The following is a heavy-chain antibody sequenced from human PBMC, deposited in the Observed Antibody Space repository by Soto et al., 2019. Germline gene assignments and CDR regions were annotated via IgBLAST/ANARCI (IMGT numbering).Heavy chain of an antibody. Sequence: QVQLQESGPGLVKPSETLSLTCTVSGGSISSYYWSWIRQPPGKGLEWIGYIYYSGSTNYNPSLKSRVTISVDXXKXQXXLKLSSVTAADTAVYYCARGNSSGWSFYYYYGMDVWGQGTTVTVSS. J-gene: IGHJ6*02. D-gene: IGHD6-19*01. CDR3: ARGNSSGWSFYYYYGMDV. CDR1: GGSISSYY. V-gene: IGHV4-59*01. CDR2: IYYSGST.